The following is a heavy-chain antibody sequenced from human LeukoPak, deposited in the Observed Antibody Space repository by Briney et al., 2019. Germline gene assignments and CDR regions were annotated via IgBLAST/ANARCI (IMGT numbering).Heavy chain of an antibody. V-gene: IGHV3-7*01. Sequence: GGSLRLSCEASGFTFWNYWMSWVRQAPGKGLEWVANIKADGSETYLVDSVDGRFTSSRDNDKHSLYLQMNNLRAEDTAVYYCAELGITMIGGVWGKGTTVTISS. CDR2: IKADGSET. CDR3: AELGITMIGGV. CDR1: GFTFWNYW. J-gene: IGHJ6*04. D-gene: IGHD3-10*02.